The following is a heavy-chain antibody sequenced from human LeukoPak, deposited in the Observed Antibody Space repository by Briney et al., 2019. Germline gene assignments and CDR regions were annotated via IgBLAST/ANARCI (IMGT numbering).Heavy chain of an antibody. CDR3: ARGPRYNWNDSVNWFDP. CDR2: INPNSGGT. D-gene: IGHD1-1*01. Sequence: ASVKVSCKASGYTFTGYYMHWVRQAPGQGLEWMGWINPNSGGTNYAQKFQGRVTMTRDTSISTAYMELSRLRSDDTAVHYCARGPRYNWNDSVNWFDPWGQGTLVTVSS. J-gene: IGHJ5*02. V-gene: IGHV1-2*02. CDR1: GYTFTGYY.